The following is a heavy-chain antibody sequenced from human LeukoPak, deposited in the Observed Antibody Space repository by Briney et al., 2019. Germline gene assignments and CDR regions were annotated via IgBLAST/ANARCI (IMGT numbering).Heavy chain of an antibody. Sequence: SETLSLTCTVSGGSISGYHWSWIRQPPGKGLGWIGYIYYSGSTNYNPSLESRVTISVDTSKSQFSLKVSSVTAADTAVYYCARLYYDRSSYYYYFDYWGRGTLVTVSS. CDR1: GGSISGYH. CDR2: IYYSGST. CDR3: ARLYYDRSSYYYYFDY. D-gene: IGHD3-22*01. V-gene: IGHV4-59*08. J-gene: IGHJ4*02.